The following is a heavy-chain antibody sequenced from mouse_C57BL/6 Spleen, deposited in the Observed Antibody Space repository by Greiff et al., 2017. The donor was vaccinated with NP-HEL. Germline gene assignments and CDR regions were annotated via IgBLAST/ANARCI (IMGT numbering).Heavy chain of an antibody. V-gene: IGHV1-59*01. CDR2: IDPSDSYT. J-gene: IGHJ1*03. Sequence: QVQLQQPGAELVRPGTSVKLSCKASGYTFTSYWMHWVKQRPGPGLEWIGVIDPSDSYTNYNQKFKGKATLTVDTSSSTAYMQLSSLTSEDSAVYYCASGWLDVWGTGTTVTVSS. D-gene: IGHD2-3*01. CDR1: GYTFTSYW. CDR3: ASGWLDV.